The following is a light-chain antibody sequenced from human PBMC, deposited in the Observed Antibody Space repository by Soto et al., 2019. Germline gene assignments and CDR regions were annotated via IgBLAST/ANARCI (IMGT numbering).Light chain of an antibody. CDR1: SSDVGGYNY. Sequence: QSALTQPRSVSGSPGQSVTISCTGTSSDVGGYNYVSWYQQHPGKAPKLMIYDVSKRPSGVPDRFSGSKSGNTASLTISGLQDEDDADYYCCSYAGSFYVFGTGTKVTVL. CDR3: CSYAGSFYV. J-gene: IGLJ1*01. CDR2: DVS. V-gene: IGLV2-11*01.